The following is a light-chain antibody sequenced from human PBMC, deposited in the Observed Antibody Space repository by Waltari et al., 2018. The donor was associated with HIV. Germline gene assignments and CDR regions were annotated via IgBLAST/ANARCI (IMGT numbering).Light chain of an antibody. CDR1: SSDVGRSNY. V-gene: IGLV2-14*01. Sequence: SALTQPAPVSGSPGQPLTISCTATSSDVGRSNYVSWYQQHPGKAPKLMIYGITHRPSGVSSRFSGSKSGNTASLTISGLQAEDEAAYYCNSYTSSSTLGVFGGGTKLTVL. CDR3: NSYTSSSTLGV. CDR2: GIT. J-gene: IGLJ2*01.